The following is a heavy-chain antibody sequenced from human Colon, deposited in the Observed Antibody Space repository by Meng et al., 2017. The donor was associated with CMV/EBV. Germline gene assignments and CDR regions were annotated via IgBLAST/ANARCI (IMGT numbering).Heavy chain of an antibody. CDR3: AHRPYGSGSYFFDY. CDR2: IYWDDDK. J-gene: IGHJ4*02. Sequence: QITFIESGPPLVKPTQTLTRTCTVSVFSLSTIGMGEGWIRQPPGKALEWLGVIYWDDDKRYSPSLKSRLTITKDTSKNQVVLTMTNLDPLDTATYYCAHRPYGSGSYFFDYWGQGTLVTVSS. D-gene: IGHD3-10*01. CDR1: VFSLSTIGMG. V-gene: IGHV2-5*02.